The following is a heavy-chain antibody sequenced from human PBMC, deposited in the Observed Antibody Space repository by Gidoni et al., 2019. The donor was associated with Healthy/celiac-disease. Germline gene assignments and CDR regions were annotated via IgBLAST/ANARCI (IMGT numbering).Heavy chain of an antibody. V-gene: IGHV3-30*18. CDR3: AKDQERGGLPPNFDY. Sequence: QVQLVESGGGVVQPGRSLRLSCAASGFTFSSYGMHWVRQAPGKGLEWVAVISYDGSNKYYADSVKGRFTISRDNSKNTLYLQMNSLRAEDTAVYYCAKDQERGGLPPNFDYWGQGTLVTVSS. J-gene: IGHJ4*02. D-gene: IGHD3-10*01. CDR1: GFTFSSYG. CDR2: ISYDGSNK.